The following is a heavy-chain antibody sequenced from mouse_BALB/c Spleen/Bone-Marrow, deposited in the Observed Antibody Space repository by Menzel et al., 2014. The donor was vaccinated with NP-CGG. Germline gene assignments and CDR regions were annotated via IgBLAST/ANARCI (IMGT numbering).Heavy chain of an antibody. CDR2: INPSNGGT. CDR1: GYTFTSYY. CDR3: SRGRRDALDY. V-gene: IGHV1S81*02. J-gene: IGHJ4*01. Sequence: QVQLQQSGAELVKPGASVKLSCKASGYTFTSYYMYWVKRRPGQGLEWFGEINPSNGGTNFNEKFKNKATLTVDKSSSTAYMQLSSLTSEDSAVYYCSRGRRDALDYWGHGTSVTVSS.